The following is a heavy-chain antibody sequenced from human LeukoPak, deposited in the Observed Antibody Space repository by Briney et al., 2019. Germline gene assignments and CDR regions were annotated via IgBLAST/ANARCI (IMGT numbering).Heavy chain of an antibody. V-gene: IGHV4-59*01. Sequence: SETLSLTCTVSGGSISSYYWSWIRQPPGKGLEWMGYIYYNGSTNYNPSLKSRVTISVDTSKNQFSLKLSSVTAADTAVYYCARVTYYYDSSGYAIDYWGQGTLVTVSS. J-gene: IGHJ4*02. D-gene: IGHD3-22*01. CDR2: IYYNGST. CDR1: GGSISSYY. CDR3: ARVTYYYDSSGYAIDY.